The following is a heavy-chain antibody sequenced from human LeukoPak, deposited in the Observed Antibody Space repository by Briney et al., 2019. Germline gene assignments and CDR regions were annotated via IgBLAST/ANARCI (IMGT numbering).Heavy chain of an antibody. CDR3: TRNMLGIAWFDP. V-gene: IGHV3-15*01. D-gene: IGHD7-27*01. CDR2: IKSKTDGGTT. CDR1: GFTFSNAW. J-gene: IGHJ5*02. Sequence: QSGGSLRLSCTASGFTFSNAWMSWVRQAPGKGLEWVGRIKSKTDGGTTDYAAPVKDRFTISRDDSKDTLFLQMSSLKIEDTAVYYCTRNMLGIAWFDPWGQGTLVTVSS.